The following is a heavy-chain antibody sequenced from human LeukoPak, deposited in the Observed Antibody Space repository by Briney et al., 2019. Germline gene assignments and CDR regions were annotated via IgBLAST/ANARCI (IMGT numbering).Heavy chain of an antibody. CDR2: IYYSGST. D-gene: IGHD3-9*01. J-gene: IGHJ4*02. CDR1: GGSISSYY. Sequence: SETLSLTCTVSGGSISSYYWSWLRQPPGKGLEWLGYIYYSGSTNYNPSLKSRVTISVDTSKNQFSLKLSSVTAADTAVYYCASGSYDILTGYYTYYFDYWGQGTLVTVSS. CDR3: ASGSYDILTGYYTYYFDY. V-gene: IGHV4-59*01.